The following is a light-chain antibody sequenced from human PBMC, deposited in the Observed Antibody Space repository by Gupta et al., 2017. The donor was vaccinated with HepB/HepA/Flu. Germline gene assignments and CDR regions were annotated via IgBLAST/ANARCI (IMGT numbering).Light chain of an antibody. CDR3: CSHAGASTLI. V-gene: IGLV2-23*02. CDR2: EVN. Sequence: QSALTQPASVSGSPGQSITISCTGTDDDVGSYDLVSWYQQYPGKAPKLVIYEVNKRPSGVSHRFSGSKSGSTASLTISGLQAEDEADYSCCSHAGASTLIFGGGTKLTVL. CDR1: DDDVGSYDL. J-gene: IGLJ2*01.